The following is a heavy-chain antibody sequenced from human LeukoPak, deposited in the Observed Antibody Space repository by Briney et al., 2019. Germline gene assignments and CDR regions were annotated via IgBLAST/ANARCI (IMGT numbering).Heavy chain of an antibody. CDR3: ARGYHSSGYNWFDP. Sequence: SETLSLTCAVYGGSFSGYYWSWIRQPPGKGLEWIGEINHSGSTNYNPSLKSRVTISVDTSKNQFSLKLSSVTAADTAVYYCARGYHSSGYNWFDPWGQGTPVTVSS. D-gene: IGHD3-22*01. V-gene: IGHV4-34*01. CDR2: INHSGST. J-gene: IGHJ5*02. CDR1: GGSFSGYY.